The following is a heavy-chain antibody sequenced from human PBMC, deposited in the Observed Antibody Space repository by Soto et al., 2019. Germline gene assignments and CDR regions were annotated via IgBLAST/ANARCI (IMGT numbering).Heavy chain of an antibody. CDR3: ARDRGYSSSWYWFDP. J-gene: IGHJ5*02. Sequence: ASVKVSCKXSGYTFTGYYMHWVRQAPGQGLEWMGWINPNSGGTNYAQKFQGWVTMTRDTSISTAYMELSRLRSDDTAVYYCARDRGYSSSWYWFDPWGQGTLVTVSS. V-gene: IGHV1-2*04. CDR1: GYTFTGYY. CDR2: INPNSGGT. D-gene: IGHD6-13*01.